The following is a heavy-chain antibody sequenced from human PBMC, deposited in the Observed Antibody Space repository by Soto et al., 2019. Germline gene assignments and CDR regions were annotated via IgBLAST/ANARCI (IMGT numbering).Heavy chain of an antibody. D-gene: IGHD3-9*01. CDR3: ARDWETSATGLIDS. CDR2: INSYNGHT. Sequence: ASVKVSCKAFGYTFNSHGISWVRQAPGQGLEWMGWINSYNGHTKYAQKLQGRVTMTTDTSASTAYLELRSLTTEDTAMYYCARDWETSATGLIDSWGQGTLVTVSS. J-gene: IGHJ4*02. V-gene: IGHV1-18*04. CDR1: GYTFNSHG.